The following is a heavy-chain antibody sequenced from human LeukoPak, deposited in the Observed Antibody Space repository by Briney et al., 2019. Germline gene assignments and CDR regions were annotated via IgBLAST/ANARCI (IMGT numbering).Heavy chain of an antibody. D-gene: IGHD2-21*01. CDR3: AKSMVFTLPYPHFDY. CDR1: GFTFSSYA. Sequence: GGSLRLSCAASGFTFSSYAMGWVRQAPGKGLEWVSAISGSGGSTYYADSVKGRFTISRDNSKNTLYLQMTSLSAEDTAVYYCAKSMVFTLPYPHFDYWGQGTLVTVSS. CDR2: ISGSGGST. J-gene: IGHJ4*02. V-gene: IGHV3-23*01.